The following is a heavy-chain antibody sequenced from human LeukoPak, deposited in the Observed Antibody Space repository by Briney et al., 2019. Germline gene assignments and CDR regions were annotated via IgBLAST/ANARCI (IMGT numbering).Heavy chain of an antibody. D-gene: IGHD3-10*01. J-gene: IGHJ4*02. CDR2: TNSDGSST. CDR1: GFTFSGHW. CDR3: AKDERGPNDY. V-gene: IGHV3-74*01. Sequence: GGSLRLSCAVSGFTFSGHWMFWVRQAPGKGLVWVSSTNSDGSSTGYTDSVKGRFTVSRDNAKNTLYLQMNSLRAEDTAVYYCAKDERGPNDYWGQGTLVTVSS.